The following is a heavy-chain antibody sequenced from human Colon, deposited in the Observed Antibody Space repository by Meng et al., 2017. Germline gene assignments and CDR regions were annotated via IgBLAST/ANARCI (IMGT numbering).Heavy chain of an antibody. Sequence: VQLVEAGGGFVKPEGSLRLSCCVSGLTFSSYRMYWVRQAPGKGLEWVAVSLSDGNEEYYIDSVKGRFTISRDNSKNTLFLQMNNLRAEDTGLYYCVRGSIDWYFDYWGQGTLVTVSS. J-gene: IGHJ4*02. D-gene: IGHD3-9*01. CDR2: SLSDGNEE. V-gene: IGHV3-30*10. CDR1: GLTFSSYR. CDR3: VRGSIDWYFDY.